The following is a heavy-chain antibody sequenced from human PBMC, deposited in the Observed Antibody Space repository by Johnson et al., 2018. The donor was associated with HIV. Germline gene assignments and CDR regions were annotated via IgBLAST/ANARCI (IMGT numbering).Heavy chain of an antibody. Sequence: QVQLVESGGGVVQPGGSLRLSCAASGFTFRSNGMHWVRQAPGKGREWVTFIRNDGSNKYYEDSVKGRLTISSDNAKNSLYLQVNSLRAEDMTVYYCARGLMITFGGVIVPYVFDIWGQGTMVTVSS. CDR3: ARGLMITFGGVIVPYVFDI. D-gene: IGHD3-16*02. J-gene: IGHJ3*02. V-gene: IGHV3-30*02. CDR1: GFTFRSNG. CDR2: IRNDGSNK.